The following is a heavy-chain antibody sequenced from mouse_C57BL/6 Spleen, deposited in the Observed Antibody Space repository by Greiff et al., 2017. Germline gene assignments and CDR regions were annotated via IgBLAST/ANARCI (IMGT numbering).Heavy chain of an antibody. CDR3: ARGTYYGNPYAMDY. J-gene: IGHJ4*01. D-gene: IGHD2-10*01. CDR2: IYPGDGDT. CDR1: GYAFSSSW. Sequence: QVQLQQSGPELVKPGASVEISCKASGYAFSSSWMNWVKQRPGTGLEWIGRIYPGDGDTNYHGKFKGKAKLTADKSSSTAYMQLSSRTSEDAAVDFCARGTYYGNPYAMDYGGQGTSGTVSS. V-gene: IGHV1-82*01.